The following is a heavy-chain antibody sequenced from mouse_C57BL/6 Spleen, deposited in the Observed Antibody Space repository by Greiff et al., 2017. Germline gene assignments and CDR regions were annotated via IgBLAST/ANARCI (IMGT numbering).Heavy chain of an antibody. J-gene: IGHJ4*01. V-gene: IGHV1-69*01. Sequence: QVQLQQPGAELVMPGASVKLSCKASGYTFTSYWMHWVKQRPGQGLEWIGEIDPSDSYTNSNQKFKGKSTLTVDKSSSTAYMQLSSLTSEDSAVYDCARGGYYGSSGDARDCWGQGTSVTVSS. CDR3: ARGGYYGSSGDARDC. CDR1: GYTFTSYW. D-gene: IGHD1-1*01. CDR2: IDPSDSYT.